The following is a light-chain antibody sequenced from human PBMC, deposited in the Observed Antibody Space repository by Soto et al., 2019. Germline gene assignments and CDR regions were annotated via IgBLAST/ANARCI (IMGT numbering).Light chain of an antibody. Sequence: QSVLTQPPSVSGAPGQRVTIPCTRSSSNIGSLYDVHWYQQLPGTVPKLLIYSDNNRPSGVPDRFSGSKSGTAASLAITGLQAEDEADYYCQSYDNSLNHVVFGGGTKLTVL. CDR1: SSNIGSLYD. J-gene: IGLJ2*01. V-gene: IGLV1-40*01. CDR2: SDN. CDR3: QSYDNSLNHVV.